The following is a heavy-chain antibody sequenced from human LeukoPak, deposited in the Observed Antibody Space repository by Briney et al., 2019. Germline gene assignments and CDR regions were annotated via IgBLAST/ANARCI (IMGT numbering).Heavy chain of an antibody. J-gene: IGHJ4*02. CDR3: ARNRRSGYSYGRGGPRSSIGGYFDY. CDR1: GGSFSGYY. CDR2: INHSGST. D-gene: IGHD5-18*01. V-gene: IGHV4-34*01. Sequence: SETLSLTCAVYGGSFSGYYWSWIRQPPGKGLEWIGEINHSGSTNYNPSLKSRVTISVDTSKNQFSLKLSSVTAADTAVYYCARNRRSGYSYGRGGPRSSIGGYFDYWGQGTLVTVSS.